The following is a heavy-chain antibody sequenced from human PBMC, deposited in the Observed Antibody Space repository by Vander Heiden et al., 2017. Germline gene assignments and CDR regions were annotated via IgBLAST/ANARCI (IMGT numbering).Heavy chain of an antibody. CDR3: AGDDPLSGIAY. Sequence: VQLQESGPGLVKPSGTLSPTCAVSGVSISVNNWWSWVRQTPGKGLEWIGEIYHSGNTNYNPSLQSRVSISLDKSKNQFSLTLTSVTAADTAMYYCAGDDPLSGIAYWGQGTLVTVSS. J-gene: IGHJ4*03. D-gene: IGHD1-26*01. CDR1: GVSISVNNW. CDR2: IYHSGNT. V-gene: IGHV4-4*02.